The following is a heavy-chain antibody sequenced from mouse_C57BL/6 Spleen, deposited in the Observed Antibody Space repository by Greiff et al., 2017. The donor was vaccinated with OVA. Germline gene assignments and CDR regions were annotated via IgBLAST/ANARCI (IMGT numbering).Heavy chain of an antibody. CDR3: TTTAQATRRFAY. Sequence: VQLQQSGPELVKPGASVKIPCKASGYTFTDYNMDWVKQSHGKSLEWIGDINPNNGGTIYNQKFKGKATLTVDKSSSTAYMELRSLTSEDTAVYYCTTTAQATRRFAYWGQGTLVTVSA. D-gene: IGHD3-2*02. J-gene: IGHJ3*01. CDR1: GYTFTDYN. CDR2: INPNNGGT. V-gene: IGHV1-18*01.